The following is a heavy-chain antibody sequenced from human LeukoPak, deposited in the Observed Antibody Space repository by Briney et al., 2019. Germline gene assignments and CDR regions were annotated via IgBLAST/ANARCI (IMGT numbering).Heavy chain of an antibody. D-gene: IGHD2-15*01. Sequence: ASVKVSCKASGYTFTSYGISWARQAPGQGLEWMGWISAYNGNTNYAQELQGRVTMTTDTSTSTAYMELRSLRSDDTAVYYCAREYIAHWFDPWGQGTLVTVSS. J-gene: IGHJ5*02. CDR3: AREYIAHWFDP. V-gene: IGHV1-18*01. CDR2: ISAYNGNT. CDR1: GYTFTSYG.